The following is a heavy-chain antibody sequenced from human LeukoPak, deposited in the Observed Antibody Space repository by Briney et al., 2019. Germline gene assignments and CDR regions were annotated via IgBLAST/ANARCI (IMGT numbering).Heavy chain of an antibody. J-gene: IGHJ4*02. CDR1: GGSISSSNW. CDR3: ARLIYSSSSSGFDY. Sequence: SETLSLTCAVSGGSISSSNWWSWVRQPPGKGLEWIGEIYHSGSTSYNPSLKSRVTISVDKSKSQFSLELSSVTAADTAVYYCARLIYSSSSSGFDYWGQGTLVTVSS. V-gene: IGHV4-4*02. D-gene: IGHD6-6*01. CDR2: IYHSGST.